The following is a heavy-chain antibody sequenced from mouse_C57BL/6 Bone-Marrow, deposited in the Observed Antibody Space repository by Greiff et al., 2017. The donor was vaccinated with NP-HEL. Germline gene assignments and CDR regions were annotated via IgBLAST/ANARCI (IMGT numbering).Heavy chain of an antibody. CDR3: ARGCKGAMDY. Sequence: EVQLQESGPGLVKPSQSLSLTCSVTGYSITSGYYWNWIRQFPGNKLEWMGYISYDGSNNYNPSLKNRISITRDTSKNQFFLKLNSVTTEDTATYYCARGCKGAMDYWGQGTSVTVSS. J-gene: IGHJ4*01. CDR2: ISYDGSN. CDR1: GYSITSGYY. V-gene: IGHV3-6*01.